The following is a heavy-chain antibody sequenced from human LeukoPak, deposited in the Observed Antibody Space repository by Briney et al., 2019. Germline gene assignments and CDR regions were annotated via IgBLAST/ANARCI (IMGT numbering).Heavy chain of an antibody. CDR2: ISSSSSTI. V-gene: IGHV3-48*04. D-gene: IGHD1-26*01. Sequence: GGSLRLSCAASGFTFSSYSMNWVRQAPGKGLEWVSYISSSSSTIYYADSVKGRFTVSRDNSKNTLYLQMNSLRADDTAMYYCAREILRDGSYLIEDWGQGILVTVSS. J-gene: IGHJ4*02. CDR1: GFTFSSYS. CDR3: AREILRDGSYLIED.